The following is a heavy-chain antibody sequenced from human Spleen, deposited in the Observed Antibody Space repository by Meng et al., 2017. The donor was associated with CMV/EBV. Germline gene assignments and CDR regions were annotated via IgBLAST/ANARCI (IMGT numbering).Heavy chain of an antibody. V-gene: IGHV2-70*19. CDR1: GFSLKTGGMC. CDR3: ARARYHYGMDV. J-gene: IGHJ6*02. CDR2: IDWDDDK. Sequence: SGPTLVKPTPTLTLTCTFSGFSLKTGGMCVSWVRQPPGKALEWLALIDWDDDKKYSASLKTRLTVSKDTSKNQVVLTMTNMDPVDTATYYCARARYHYGMDVWGQGTTVNVS.